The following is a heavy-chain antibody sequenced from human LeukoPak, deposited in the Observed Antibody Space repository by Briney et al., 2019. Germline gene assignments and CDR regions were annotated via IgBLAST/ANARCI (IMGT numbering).Heavy chain of an antibody. D-gene: IGHD1-26*01. CDR3: AKWEAGAALGY. CDR2: ISGDGGST. Sequence: PGGSLRLSCAASGFTFSSYSMNWVRQAPGKGLEWVSLISGDGGSTYYADSVKGRFTISRDNSKNSLYLQMNSLRTEDTALYYCAKWEAGAALGYWGQGTLVTVSS. J-gene: IGHJ4*02. CDR1: GFTFSSYS. V-gene: IGHV3-43*02.